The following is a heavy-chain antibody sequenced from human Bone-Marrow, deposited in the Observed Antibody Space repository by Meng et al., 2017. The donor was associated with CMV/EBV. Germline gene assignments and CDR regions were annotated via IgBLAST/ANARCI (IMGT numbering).Heavy chain of an antibody. CDR1: GFTFSSYA. CDR2: IQHDGSNK. Sequence: GESLKISCAASGFTFSSYAMHWVRQAPGRGLDWLAFIQHDGSNKYYADSVKGRFTISRDNSKNTLYLQMNSLRAEDTAVYYCAKDPVVPAARGSNWFDPWGQGTLVTVSS. V-gene: IGHV3-30*02. CDR3: AKDPVVPAARGSNWFDP. D-gene: IGHD2-2*01. J-gene: IGHJ5*02.